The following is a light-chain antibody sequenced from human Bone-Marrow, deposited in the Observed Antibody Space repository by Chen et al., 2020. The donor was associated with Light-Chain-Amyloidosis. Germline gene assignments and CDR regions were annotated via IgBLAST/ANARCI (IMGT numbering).Light chain of an antibody. Sequence: QSLLNQPASVSGSPVQSIPISCPGTSSDVGGDNHVSWYQQHPDKAPKLMIYEVTNRPSWVPDRFSGSKSDNTASLTISGLQTEDEADYFCSSYTITNTLVFGSGTRVTVL. CDR1: SSDVGGDNH. CDR2: EVT. CDR3: SSYTITNTLV. V-gene: IGLV2-14*01. J-gene: IGLJ1*01.